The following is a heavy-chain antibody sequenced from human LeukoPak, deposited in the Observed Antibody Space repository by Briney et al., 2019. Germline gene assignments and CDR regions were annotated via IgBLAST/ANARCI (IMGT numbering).Heavy chain of an antibody. V-gene: IGHV4-61*02. J-gene: IGHJ3*02. CDR1: GGSISSGSYY. CDR2: IYTRGST. D-gene: IGHD3-22*01. CDR3: ARGRVTMIVLDAFDI. Sequence: PSQTLSLTCTVSGGSISSGSYYWGWPRQPAGKGLEWIVRIYTRGSTNYNPSLKSRVTISVDTSKNQFSLELSSVTAADTAVYYCARGRVTMIVLDAFDIWGQGTMVTVSS.